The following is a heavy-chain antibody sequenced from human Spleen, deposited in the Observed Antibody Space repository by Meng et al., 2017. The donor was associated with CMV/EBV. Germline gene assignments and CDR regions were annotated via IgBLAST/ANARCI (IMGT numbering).Heavy chain of an antibody. D-gene: IGHD4-23*01. Sequence: GGSLRLSCAASGFTFSDFYMSWIRQTPGKGLEWFSHISSSGSARYYADSGKGRFTISRQNSKNTLCLQMNSLRADETAVYYCVNGGAAYAMDVWGQGTTVTVSS. J-gene: IGHJ6*02. CDR2: ISSSGSAR. V-gene: IGHV3-11*04. CDR3: VNGGAAYAMDV. CDR1: GFTFSDFY.